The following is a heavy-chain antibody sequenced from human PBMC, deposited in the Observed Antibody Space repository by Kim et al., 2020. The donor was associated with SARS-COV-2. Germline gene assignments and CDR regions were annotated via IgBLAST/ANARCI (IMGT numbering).Heavy chain of an antibody. CDR3: ARGADAFDI. V-gene: IGHV3-53*01. J-gene: IGHJ3*02. Sequence: DSTYSAASVKVRSTISRDNSTHTLYLQMNSLRAEDTAVYYCARGADAFDIWGQGTMVTVSS. CDR2: DST.